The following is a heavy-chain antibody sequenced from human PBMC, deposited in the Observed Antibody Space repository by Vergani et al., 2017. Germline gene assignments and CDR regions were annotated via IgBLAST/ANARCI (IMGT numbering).Heavy chain of an antibody. V-gene: IGHV4-34*01. CDR1: GGSFSGHS. CDR2: INHSGST. D-gene: IGHD6-6*01. Sequence: QVQLQQWGAGLLKPSETLSLTCAVYGGSFSGHSWNWIRQPPGKGLEWIGEINHSGSTNYNPSLKSRVIISVDTSKNQFSLNLSSVTAADTAVYYCARLLGSSSGGDYWGQGTLVTVSS. J-gene: IGHJ4*02. CDR3: ARLLGSSSGGDY.